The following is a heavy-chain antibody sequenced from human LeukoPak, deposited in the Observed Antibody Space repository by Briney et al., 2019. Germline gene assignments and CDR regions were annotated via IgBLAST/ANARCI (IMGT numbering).Heavy chain of an antibody. J-gene: IGHJ2*01. CDR3: ARFGLDYGDYNYYWYFDL. CDR2: IYYSGST. Sequence: KPSETLSLTCTVSGYSISSGYYWGWIRQPPGKGLEWIGYIYYSGSTNYNPSLKSRVTISVDTSKNQFSLKLSSVTAADTAVYYCARFGLDYGDYNYYWYFDLWGRGTLVTVSS. D-gene: IGHD4-17*01. CDR1: GYSISSGYY. V-gene: IGHV4-61*01.